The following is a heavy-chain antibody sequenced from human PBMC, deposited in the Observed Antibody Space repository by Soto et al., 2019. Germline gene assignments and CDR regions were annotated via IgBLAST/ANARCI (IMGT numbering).Heavy chain of an antibody. J-gene: IGHJ3*01. CDR2: IYYSGST. CDR1: GGSISSGGYY. Sequence: PSETLSLTCTVSGGSISSGGYYWSWIRQHPGKGLEWIGYIYYSGSTYYNPSLKSRVTISVDTSKNQFSLKLSSVTAADTAVCYCARDLGTDSSGDTFAFALWGQGTMVTVS. CDR3: ARDLGTDSSGDTFAFAL. V-gene: IGHV4-31*03. D-gene: IGHD3-22*01.